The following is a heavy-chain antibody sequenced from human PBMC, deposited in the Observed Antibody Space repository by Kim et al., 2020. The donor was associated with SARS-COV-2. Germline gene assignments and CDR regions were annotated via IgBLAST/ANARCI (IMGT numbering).Heavy chain of an antibody. Sequence: GKGRFTISRDNARNSLYLQMNSLRAEDTAFYYCAKDIGKLGAVAGTVFDYWGQGTLVTVSS. J-gene: IGHJ4*02. CDR3: AKDIGKLGAVAGTVFDY. V-gene: IGHV3-9*01. D-gene: IGHD6-19*01.